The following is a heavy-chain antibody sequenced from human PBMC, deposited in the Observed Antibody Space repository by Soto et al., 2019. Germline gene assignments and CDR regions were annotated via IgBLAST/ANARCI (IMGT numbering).Heavy chain of an antibody. Sequence: QVQLRESGPGLVKPSETLSLTCSVSGDSIGTYYWSWVRRPPGKGLEWLGFVHYGGSTQNNPSLKGRVTMSMDTSKNQLSLKLRSVTAADTAVYYCARESEGGDLHDWFDPWGQGTLVTVSS. CDR3: ARESEGGDLHDWFDP. CDR2: VHYGGST. CDR1: GDSIGTYY. V-gene: IGHV4-59*01. D-gene: IGHD3-16*01. J-gene: IGHJ5*02.